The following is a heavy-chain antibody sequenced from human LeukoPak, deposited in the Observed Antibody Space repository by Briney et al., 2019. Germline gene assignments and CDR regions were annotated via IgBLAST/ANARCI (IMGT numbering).Heavy chain of an antibody. CDR1: GYSFTNYW. CDR2: IYPGDSDT. Sequence: GESLKISCTVSGYSFTNYWIGLVSQMPGKGLEWMGSIYPGDSDTRYSPSFQGQVTISADKSISTAYLQWSSLKASDTAIYYCVRLGYGDNWGQGTLVTVSS. J-gene: IGHJ4*02. V-gene: IGHV5-51*01. CDR3: VRLGYGDN. D-gene: IGHD2-2*03.